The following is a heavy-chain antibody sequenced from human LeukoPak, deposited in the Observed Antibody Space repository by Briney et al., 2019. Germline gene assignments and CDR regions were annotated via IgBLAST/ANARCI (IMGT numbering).Heavy chain of an antibody. V-gene: IGHV3-21*01. D-gene: IGHD6-13*01. CDR1: GFTFSSYS. Sequence: GGSLRLSCAASGFTFSSYSMNWVRQAPGKGLEWVSSISSSNSYIYYTDSVKGRFTISRDNAKNSLFLQMNSLRAEDTAVYYCARERDVGSWYVRDFDYWGQGTLVTVSS. CDR3: ARERDVGSWYVRDFDY. CDR2: ISSSNSYI. J-gene: IGHJ4*02.